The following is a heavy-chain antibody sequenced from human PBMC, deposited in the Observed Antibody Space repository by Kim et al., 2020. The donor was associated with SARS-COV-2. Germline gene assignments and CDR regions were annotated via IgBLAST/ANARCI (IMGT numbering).Heavy chain of an antibody. J-gene: IGHJ3*02. Sequence: SVRGRFTISRDNAKNLLFLQMNFLGADDTAVYYCARDPTEGGSNSGAFDIWGQGTTVTVSS. CDR3: ARDPTEGGSNSGAFDI. D-gene: IGHD1-26*01. V-gene: IGHV3-11*05.